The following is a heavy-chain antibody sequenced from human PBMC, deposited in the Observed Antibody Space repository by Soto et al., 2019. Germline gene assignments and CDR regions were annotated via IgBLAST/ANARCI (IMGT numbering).Heavy chain of an antibody. J-gene: IGHJ4*02. CDR1: GFTFSSYA. CDR3: AMTSDFWSGYYDLPLV. V-gene: IGHV3-23*01. D-gene: IGHD3-3*01. CDR2: ISGSGGST. Sequence: GGSLRLSCAASGFTFSSYAMSWVRQAPGKGLEWVSAISGSGGSTYYADSVKGRFTISRDNSKNTLYLQMNSLRAEDTAVYYCAMTSDFWSGYYDLPLVWGQGTLVTVSS.